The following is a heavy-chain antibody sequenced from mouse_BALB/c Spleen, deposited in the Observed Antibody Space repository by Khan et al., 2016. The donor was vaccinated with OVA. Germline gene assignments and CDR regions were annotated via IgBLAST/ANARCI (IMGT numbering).Heavy chain of an antibody. CDR3: ARTASINY. V-gene: IGHV3-2*02. D-gene: IGHD1-2*01. CDR1: GYSITSGYG. J-gene: IGHJ2*02. Sequence: EVQLQESGPGLVKPSQSLSLTCTVTGYSITSGYGWNWIRQFPGNKLEWTGYISYSGSTKYNPSPKSRISITRYTSKNQFFLQLNSVTTEDTATYYCARTASINYGGQGTSLPVPS. CDR2: ISYSGST.